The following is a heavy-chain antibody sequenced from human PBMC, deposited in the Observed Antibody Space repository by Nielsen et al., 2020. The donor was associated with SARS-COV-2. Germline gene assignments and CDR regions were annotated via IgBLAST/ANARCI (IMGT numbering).Heavy chain of an antibody. CDR3: ARDYYSGWFDP. V-gene: IGHV4-31*03. CDR1: GGSISSGGYY. CDR2: IYYSGST. J-gene: IGHJ5*02. D-gene: IGHD3-22*01. Sequence: SETLSLTCTVSGGSISSGGYYWSWIRQHPGKGLEWIGYIYYSGSTYYNPSPKSRVTISVDTSKNQFSLKLSSVTATDTAVYYCARDYYSGWFDPWGQGTLVTVSS.